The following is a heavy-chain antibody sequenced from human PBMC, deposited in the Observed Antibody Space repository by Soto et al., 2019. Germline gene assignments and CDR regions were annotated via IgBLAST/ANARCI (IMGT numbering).Heavy chain of an antibody. CDR1: SGSISSSNW. Sequence: PSETLSLTCAVSSGSISSSNWWSWVRQPPGKGLEWIGEIYHSGSTNYNPSLKSRVTISVDKSKNQFSLKLSSVTAADTAVYYCARGAHDYGDLYFDYWGQGTLVTVSS. CDR3: ARGAHDYGDLYFDY. V-gene: IGHV4-4*02. CDR2: IYHSGST. J-gene: IGHJ4*02. D-gene: IGHD4-17*01.